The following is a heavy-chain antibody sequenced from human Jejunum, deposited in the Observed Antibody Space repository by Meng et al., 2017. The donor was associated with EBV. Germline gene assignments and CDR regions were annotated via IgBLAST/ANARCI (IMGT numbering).Heavy chain of an antibody. Sequence: QVQSQESGPGLVQPSGTLSLTCTVSGGSINNKNWWHWVRQAPGKGLEWIGEIDHTGTTHYNPSLKSRVTISLGTSMNQFSLELTSPTPADTAVYYCARDSQYLARGYFDYWGQGALVTVSS. J-gene: IGHJ4*02. CDR2: IDHTGTT. D-gene: IGHD2/OR15-2a*01. CDR1: GGSINNKNW. CDR3: ARDSQYLARGYFDY. V-gene: IGHV4-4*02.